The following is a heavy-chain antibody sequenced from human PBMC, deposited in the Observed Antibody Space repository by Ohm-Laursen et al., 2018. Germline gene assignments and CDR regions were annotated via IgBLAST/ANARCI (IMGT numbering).Heavy chain of an antibody. CDR3: ARLGHGYKNY. Sequence: GASVKVSCKASGYTFTNYGISWVRQAPGQGLEWMGWIYAYNGNTNYAQKLQGRVTMTIDASTSTAYMELRSLRSDDTAVYYCARLGHGYKNYWGQGTLVTVSS. CDR1: GYTFTNYG. D-gene: IGHD5-24*01. CDR2: IYAYNGNT. J-gene: IGHJ4*02. V-gene: IGHV1-18*01.